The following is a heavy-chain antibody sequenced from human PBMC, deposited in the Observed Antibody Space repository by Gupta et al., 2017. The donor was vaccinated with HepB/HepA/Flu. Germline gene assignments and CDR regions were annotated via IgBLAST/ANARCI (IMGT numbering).Heavy chain of an antibody. V-gene: IGHV1-3*01. CDR3: ARERTAATDPFDV. CDR2: INAGNGKT. CDR1: NYD. Sequence: NYDIHWVSQAPGQRLQWMGWINAGNGKTGYSQKYQGRVTITRDTSASTVYMELSSLTSEDTAVYYCARERTAATDPFDVWGQGTMVTVS. J-gene: IGHJ3*01. D-gene: IGHD6-25*01.